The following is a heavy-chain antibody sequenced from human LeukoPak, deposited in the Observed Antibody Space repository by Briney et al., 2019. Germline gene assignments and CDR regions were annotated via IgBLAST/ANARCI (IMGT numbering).Heavy chain of an antibody. D-gene: IGHD2-8*01. CDR1: GFTFGSFA. CDR3: ASTKSGGWYFDL. J-gene: IGHJ2*01. V-gene: IGHV3-30*01. CDR2: ISFDGNDE. Sequence: GGSLRLSCAASGFTFGSFAMHWVRQAPGKGLEWVAVISFDGNDEYYADSVKGRFTISRDNSKNTLALQMNSLRGEDTAVYYCASTKSGGWYFDLWGRGTLVTVSS.